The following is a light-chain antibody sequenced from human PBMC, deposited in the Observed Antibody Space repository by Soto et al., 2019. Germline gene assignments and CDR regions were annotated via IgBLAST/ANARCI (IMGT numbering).Light chain of an antibody. V-gene: IGKV1-27*01. J-gene: IGKJ1*01. CDR3: QKYNSAPRT. CDR1: QGISNY. CDR2: AAS. Sequence: DIQMTQSPSSLSASVGDRVTITCRASQGISNYLAWYQQKPGKVPKLLIYAASTFQSGVPSRFSGSGSGTDFTLTISSLQPEDAATYYCQKYNSAPRTFGQGTKVEIK.